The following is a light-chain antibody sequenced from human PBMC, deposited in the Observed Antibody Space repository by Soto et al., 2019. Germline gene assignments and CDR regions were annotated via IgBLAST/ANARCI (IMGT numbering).Light chain of an antibody. Sequence: QAVVTQEPSLTVSPGGTVTLTCASSTGAVTSTYYPNWFQQKPGQPPRELIYSTSSKHSWTPARFSGSLLGGKATLTLSGVQTEDEAEYSCLLYYGDGQLVLGGETKLTVL. J-gene: IGLJ3*02. CDR2: STS. V-gene: IGLV7-43*01. CDR3: LLYYGDGQLV. CDR1: TGAVTSTYY.